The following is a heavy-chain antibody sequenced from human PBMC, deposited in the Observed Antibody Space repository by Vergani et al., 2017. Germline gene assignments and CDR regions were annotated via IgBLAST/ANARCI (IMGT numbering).Heavy chain of an antibody. J-gene: IGHJ6*02. CDR1: GYTFTGYY. CDR2: ISPNSGGK. V-gene: IGHV1-2*02. CDR3: ARHSGYDRISPKYYYYGMDV. D-gene: IGHD5-12*01. Sequence: QVQLVQSGAEVKKPGASVKVSCKASGYTFTGYYMHWVRQAPGQGLEWMGWISPNSGGKNYAQKFQGRVTMTRYTSISTAYMELSRLRSDDTAVYYCARHSGYDRISPKYYYYGMDVWGQGTTVTVSS.